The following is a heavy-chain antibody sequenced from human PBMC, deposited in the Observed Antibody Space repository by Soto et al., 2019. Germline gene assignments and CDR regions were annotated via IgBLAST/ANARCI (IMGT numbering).Heavy chain of an antibody. CDR2: INQSGST. CDR1: GGSFGGYY. Sequence: QVQLQQWGAGLLKPSETLSLTCAVYGGSFGGYYWNWIHLPPGKGLEWIGQINQSGSTNYSPSLKSRVTVSVDTSNNQFSLKLHSVTAADTAVYYCARGRYSDSSGFYDAFDIWGQGTMVTVSS. D-gene: IGHD3-22*01. V-gene: IGHV4-34*01. J-gene: IGHJ3*02. CDR3: ARGRYSDSSGFYDAFDI.